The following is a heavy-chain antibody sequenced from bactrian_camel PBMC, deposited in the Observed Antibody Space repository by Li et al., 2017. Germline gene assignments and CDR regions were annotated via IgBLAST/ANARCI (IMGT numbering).Heavy chain of an antibody. V-gene: IGHV3S7*01. CDR1: GFTFSNYA. D-gene: IGHD4*01. CDR3: ARGLANYQY. Sequence: HVQLVESGGGLVQPGGSLRLSCAASGFTFSNYAMTWVRQAPGKGLEWVTSSYTDGSDSNYVDSVRGRFTISRDNAKNTLYLQMNSLKSEDTALYVCARGLANYQYWGQGTQVTVS. J-gene: IGHJ4*01. CDR2: SYTDGSDS.